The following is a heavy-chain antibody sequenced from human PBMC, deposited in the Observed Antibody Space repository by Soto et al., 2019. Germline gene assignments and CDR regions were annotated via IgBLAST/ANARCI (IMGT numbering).Heavy chain of an antibody. CDR1: GGSISSSAYY. D-gene: IGHD1-26*01. CDR2: IYYSGST. CDR3: ARQEGAQMWGGWFDP. J-gene: IGHJ5*02. V-gene: IGHV4-31*03. Sequence: SETLSLTCTVSGGSISSSAYYWGWIRQHPGKGLEWIGYIYYSGSTYYNPSLKSRVTISVDTSKNQFSLKLSSVTAADTAVYYCARQEGAQMWGGWFDPWGQGTLVTVSS.